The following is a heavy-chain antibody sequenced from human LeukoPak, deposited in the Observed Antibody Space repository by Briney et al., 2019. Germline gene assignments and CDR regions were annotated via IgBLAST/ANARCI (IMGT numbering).Heavy chain of an antibody. J-gene: IGHJ1*01. CDR1: GFTSSSYS. CDR2: IPSTSSYI. V-gene: IGHV3-21*01. CDR3: ARDSSGFGSPDEYFQH. D-gene: IGHD3-10*01. Sequence: PRGSLRLSCAASGFTSSSYSMNWVRQAPGKGLEWVSSIPSTSSYIYYADSVKARSTISRDNAKNSLYLQMNSLRAEDTAVYYCARDSSGFGSPDEYFQHWGQGTRVTVSS.